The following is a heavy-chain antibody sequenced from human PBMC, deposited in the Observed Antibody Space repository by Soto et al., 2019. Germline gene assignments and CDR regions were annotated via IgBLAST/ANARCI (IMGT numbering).Heavy chain of an antibody. J-gene: IGHJ6*02. CDR1: GGSISSGGYY. D-gene: IGHD6-6*01. CDR2: NYYSGIT. Sequence: QVQLQESGPGLVKPSQTLSLTCTVSGGSISSGGYYWTWIRQHPGKGREWIGYNYYSGITYYNPSLKSRVTISLDTSKNQFSRRLSSVTAADTAVYYCARGSSIAGLYYGMDVWGQGTTVTVSS. V-gene: IGHV4-31*03. CDR3: ARGSSIAGLYYGMDV.